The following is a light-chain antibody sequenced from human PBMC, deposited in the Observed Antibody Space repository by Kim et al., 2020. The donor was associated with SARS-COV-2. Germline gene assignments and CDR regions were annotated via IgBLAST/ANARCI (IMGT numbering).Light chain of an antibody. J-gene: IGLJ1*01. CDR3: CSYAGSYTYV. V-gene: IGLV2-11*01. CDR1: SSDVGGYNY. Sequence: QSALTQPRSVSESPGQSVTISCTGTSSDVGGYNYVSWYQQHPGKAPKLMIFDVSKRPSGVPDRFSGSKSGNTASLIISGLQAEDEADYFCCSYAGSYTYVFGTGTKVTVL. CDR2: DVS.